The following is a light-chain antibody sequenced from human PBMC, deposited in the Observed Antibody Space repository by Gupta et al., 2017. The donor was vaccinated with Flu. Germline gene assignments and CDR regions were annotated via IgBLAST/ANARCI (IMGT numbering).Light chain of an antibody. V-gene: IGKV1-5*03. Sequence: SPSSLAGAIGDRVAITCRASQSIGNSLAWYQQKPGKAPKLLIFKASSLESGVPSRFSGSGSGXEFTLTXSSLQPDDFATYYWQQYNTYSTCGXGTRVEIK. J-gene: IGKJ1*01. CDR2: KAS. CDR3: QQYNTYST. CDR1: QSIGNS.